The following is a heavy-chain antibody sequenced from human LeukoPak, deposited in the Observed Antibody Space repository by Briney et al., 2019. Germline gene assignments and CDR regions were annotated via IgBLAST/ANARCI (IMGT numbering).Heavy chain of an antibody. CDR3: ARAVLSGYGGYYFDY. Sequence: GGSLRLSCAASGFTFSSYAMSWVRQAPGKGLEWVSAISGSGGSTYYADSVKGRFTISRDNSKNTLYLQMNSLRAEDTAVYYCARAVLSGYGGYYFDYWGQGTLVTVSS. CDR2: ISGSGGST. J-gene: IGHJ4*02. CDR1: GFTFSSYA. D-gene: IGHD3-22*01. V-gene: IGHV3-23*01.